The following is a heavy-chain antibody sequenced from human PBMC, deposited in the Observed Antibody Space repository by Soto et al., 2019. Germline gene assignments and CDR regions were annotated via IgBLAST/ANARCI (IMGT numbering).Heavy chain of an antibody. Sequence: GGSLRLSGAAAGFAFSTYGMHWVLQAPGKGLEWVAVISYDGSNKYYADSVKGRFTISRDNSKNTLYLQMNSLRAEDTAVYYCAKGSNWKHESADYWGQGTLVTVSS. D-gene: IGHD1-1*01. V-gene: IGHV3-30*18. CDR2: ISYDGSNK. CDR1: GFAFSTYG. CDR3: AKGSNWKHESADY. J-gene: IGHJ4*02.